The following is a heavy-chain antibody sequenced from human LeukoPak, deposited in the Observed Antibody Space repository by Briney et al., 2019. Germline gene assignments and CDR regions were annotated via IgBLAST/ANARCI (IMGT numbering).Heavy chain of an antibody. CDR3: ATDPTSGSYG. CDR1: GYTFTSYG. CDR2: FDPEDGET. J-gene: IGHJ4*02. D-gene: IGHD1-26*01. Sequence: ASVKVSCKASGYTFTSYGISWVRQAPGKGLEWMGGFDPEDGETIYAQKFQGRVTMTEDTSTDTAYMELSSLRSEDTAVYYCATDPTSGSYGWGQGTLVTVSS. V-gene: IGHV1-24*01.